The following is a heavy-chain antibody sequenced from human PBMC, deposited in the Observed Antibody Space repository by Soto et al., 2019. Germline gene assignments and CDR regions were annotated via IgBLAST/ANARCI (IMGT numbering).Heavy chain of an antibody. J-gene: IGHJ5*02. D-gene: IGHD3-10*01. CDR2: IYYSGST. CDR3: ARENYYGSGSYTLNWFDP. CDR1: GGSISSYY. Sequence: SSETLSLTCTVSGGSISSYYWSWIRQPPGKGLEWIGYIYYSGSTNYNPSLKSRVTISVDTSKNQFSLKLSSVTAADTAVYYCARENYYGSGSYTLNWFDPWGQGALVTVSS. V-gene: IGHV4-59*01.